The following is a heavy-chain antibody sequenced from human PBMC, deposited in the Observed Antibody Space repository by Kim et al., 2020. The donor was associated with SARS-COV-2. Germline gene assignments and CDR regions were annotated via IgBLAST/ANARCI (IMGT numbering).Heavy chain of an antibody. Sequence: GGSLRLSCAASGFTFSSYAMHWVRQAPGKGLEWVAVISYDGSNKYYADSVKGRFTISRDNSKNTLYLQMNSLRAEDTAVYYCARDPSYDSSGYYYPGGYWGQGTLVTVSS. D-gene: IGHD3-22*01. J-gene: IGHJ4*02. CDR3: ARDPSYDSSGYYYPGGY. CDR1: GFTFSSYA. V-gene: IGHV3-30*04. CDR2: ISYDGSNK.